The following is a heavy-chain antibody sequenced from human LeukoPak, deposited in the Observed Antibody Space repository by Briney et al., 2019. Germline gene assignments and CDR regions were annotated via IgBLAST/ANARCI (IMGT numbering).Heavy chain of an antibody. D-gene: IGHD6-13*01. J-gene: IGHJ4*02. CDR3: AREHSSSWFDY. Sequence: GASVTVSCTASGYTFTGYYMHWVRQAPGQGLEWMGWINPNSGGTNYAQKFQGWVTMTRDTSISTAYMELSRLRSDDTAVYYCAREHSSSWFDYWGQGTLVTVSS. CDR1: GYTFTGYY. CDR2: INPNSGGT. V-gene: IGHV1-2*04.